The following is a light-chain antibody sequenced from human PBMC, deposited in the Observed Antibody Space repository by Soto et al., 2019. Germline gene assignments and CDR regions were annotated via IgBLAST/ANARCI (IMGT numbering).Light chain of an antibody. V-gene: IGLV2-14*01. CDR3: SSYTTSYFYV. CDR2: GVK. Sequence: QSVLTQPASVSGSPGQSITISCTGSGRDIGAYDYVSWYQQHPGKAPKLLIYGVKNRPSGVSYRVSASKSAFTASLTISGLQAEDEAHYYCSSYTTSYFYVFGPGTKVTVL. CDR1: GRDIGAYDY. J-gene: IGLJ1*01.